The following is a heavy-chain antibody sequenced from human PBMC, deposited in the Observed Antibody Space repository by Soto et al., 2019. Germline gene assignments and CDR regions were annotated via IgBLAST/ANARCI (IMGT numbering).Heavy chain of an antibody. D-gene: IGHD1-26*01. J-gene: IGHJ4*02. CDR1: GFIFTSYS. Sequence: EVQLVESGGGLVQPGGSLRLSCAASGFIFTSYSMNWVRQAPGKGLEWLSYIRIDSNHIGYADSVRGRFTISSDIAKNSLYLQMNSLRDADTAVYYCARDLSYAFEYWGQGTLVTVSS. CDR2: IRIDSNHI. CDR3: ARDLSYAFEY. V-gene: IGHV3-48*02.